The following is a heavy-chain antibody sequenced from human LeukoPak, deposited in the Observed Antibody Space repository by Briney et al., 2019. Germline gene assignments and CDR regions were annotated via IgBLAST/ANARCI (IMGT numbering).Heavy chain of an antibody. CDR2: VTSDGGTT. CDR3: VKVSSTVGATYFDY. D-gene: IGHD1-26*01. Sequence: GGSLRLSCSASGFTFSTYAMHWVRQAPGEELEYISGVTSDGGTTYHADSVKGRFTIPRDNSKNTLYLQMSSLRVEDTAVYYCVKVSSTVGATYFDYWGQGTLVTVSS. V-gene: IGHV3-64D*06. CDR1: GFTFSTYA. J-gene: IGHJ4*02.